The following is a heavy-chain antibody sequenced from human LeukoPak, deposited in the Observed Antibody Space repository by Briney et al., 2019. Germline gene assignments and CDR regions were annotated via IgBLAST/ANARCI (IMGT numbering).Heavy chain of an antibody. V-gene: IGHV4-34*01. Sequence: PSETLSLTCAVYGGSFSGYYWSWIRQPPGKGLEWIGEINHSGTTNYNPSLKSRVTISVDTSKNQFSLKLSSVTAADTAVYYCARLSSGWYRSFDYWGQGTLVTVSS. CDR2: INHSGTT. D-gene: IGHD6-19*01. CDR1: GGSFSGYY. J-gene: IGHJ4*02. CDR3: ARLSSGWYRSFDY.